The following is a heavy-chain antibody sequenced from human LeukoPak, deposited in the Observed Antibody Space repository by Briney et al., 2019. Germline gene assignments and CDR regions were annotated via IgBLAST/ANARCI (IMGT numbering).Heavy chain of an antibody. CDR1: GFTFSSYW. Sequence: GGSLRLSCAASGFTFSSYWMNWARQAPGKGLEWVASINHNGNVNYYVDSVKGRFTISRDNAKNTLYLQANNLRAEDTAVYYCARGPNSNWSGLDFWGQGTLLTVSS. J-gene: IGHJ4*02. D-gene: IGHD6-6*01. CDR3: ARGPNSNWSGLDF. CDR2: INHNGNVN. V-gene: IGHV3-7*01.